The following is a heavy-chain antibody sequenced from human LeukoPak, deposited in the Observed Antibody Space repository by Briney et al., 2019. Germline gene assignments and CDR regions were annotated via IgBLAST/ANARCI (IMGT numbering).Heavy chain of an antibody. D-gene: IGHD6-19*01. Sequence: GRSLRLSRAASGFTFDDYAMHWVRHAPGKGLEWVSGISWNSGSIGYADSVKGRFTISRDNSKNTLYLQMNRLRAEDTAVYYCAKERAVAGTNSDYWGQGTLVTVSS. CDR2: ISWNSGSI. J-gene: IGHJ4*02. CDR1: GFTFDDYA. CDR3: AKERAVAGTNSDY. V-gene: IGHV3-9*01.